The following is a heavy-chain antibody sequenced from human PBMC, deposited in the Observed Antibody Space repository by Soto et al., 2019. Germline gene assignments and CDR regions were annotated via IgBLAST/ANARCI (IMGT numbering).Heavy chain of an antibody. CDR2: ISAYNGNT. J-gene: IGHJ4*02. CDR3: ARVDIVATNYYFDY. CDR1: GYTFTSYG. D-gene: IGHD5-12*01. V-gene: IGHV1-18*01. Sequence: ASVKVSCKASGYTFTSYGISWVRQAPGQGLEWMGWISAYNGNTNYAQKLQGRVTMTTDTSTSTAYMELRSLRSDDTAVYYCARVDIVATNYYFDYWGQGTLVTVSS.